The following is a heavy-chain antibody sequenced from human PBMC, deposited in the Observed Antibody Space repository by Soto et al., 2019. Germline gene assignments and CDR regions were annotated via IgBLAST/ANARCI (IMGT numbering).Heavy chain of an antibody. Sequence: GGSLRLSCAASGFTFSSYWMHWVRQAPGKGLVWVSRITSDGSTTSYADSVKGRFTISRDNAKNTLYLQMNSLRAEDTAVYYCARGTYCSGGSCYPDYWGQGTLVTVSS. V-gene: IGHV3-74*01. CDR1: GFTFSSYW. D-gene: IGHD2-15*01. CDR3: ARGTYCSGGSCYPDY. CDR2: ITSDGSTT. J-gene: IGHJ4*02.